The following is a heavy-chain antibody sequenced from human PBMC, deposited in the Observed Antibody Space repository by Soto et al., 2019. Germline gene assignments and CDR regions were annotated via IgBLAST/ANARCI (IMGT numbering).Heavy chain of an antibody. V-gene: IGHV3-33*01. Sequence: QVYLAESGGGVVQPGTSLRLSCEASGFNYISYGMHWVRQAPGKALEWVAVVYYDGTEKYYGDSVKGRFTITRDNSQNTLSLQMNSLRVEDTAVYYCARDRARKGTYYFDNWGQGTLVTVSA. CDR2: VYYDGTEK. CDR3: ARDRARKGTYYFDN. J-gene: IGHJ4*02. CDR1: GFNYISYG.